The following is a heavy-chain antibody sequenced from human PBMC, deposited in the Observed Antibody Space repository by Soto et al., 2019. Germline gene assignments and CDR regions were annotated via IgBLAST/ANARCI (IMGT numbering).Heavy chain of an antibody. CDR1: GYTLTELS. CDR2: FDPEDGET. Sequence: ASVKVSCTVSGYTLTELSIHWVRQAPGKGLEWMGGFDPEDGETIYAQKFQGRVTMTEDTSTDTAYMELSSLRSEDTAVYYCATAAPHYDFWSGYRYDPFDYWGQGTLVTVSS. V-gene: IGHV1-24*01. D-gene: IGHD3-3*01. CDR3: ATAAPHYDFWSGYRYDPFDY. J-gene: IGHJ4*02.